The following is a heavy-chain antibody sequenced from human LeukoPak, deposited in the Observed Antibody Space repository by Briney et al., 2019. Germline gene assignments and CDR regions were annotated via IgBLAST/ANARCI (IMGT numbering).Heavy chain of an antibody. Sequence: SEPLSLPCSVSGGAFSSYDWSWIRRPPGKGREWSGYTYYRGSTNYHPCLKRRVTISVDPSKHQVSLRLTSVTAADTAVYYCAGSRGAVSVDCWGQGTLVTVSS. D-gene: IGHD4-11*01. CDR3: AGSRGAVSVDC. CDR1: GGAFSSYD. J-gene: IGHJ4*02. V-gene: IGHV4-59*13. CDR2: TYYRGST.